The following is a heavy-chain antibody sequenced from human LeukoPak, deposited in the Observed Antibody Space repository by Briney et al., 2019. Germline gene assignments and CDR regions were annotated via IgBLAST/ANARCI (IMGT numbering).Heavy chain of an antibody. Sequence: SVQVSYKASGYTVTSSYMHWVRKAPGHGLEWMGIINPSGGSTSYAQKFQGRVTMTRDMSTSTVYMELSSLRSEDTAVYYCARGPRSGSPDPWGQGTLVTVSS. CDR1: GYTVTSSY. CDR3: ARGPRSGSPDP. D-gene: IGHD6-19*01. V-gene: IGHV1-46*01. J-gene: IGHJ5*02. CDR2: INPSGGST.